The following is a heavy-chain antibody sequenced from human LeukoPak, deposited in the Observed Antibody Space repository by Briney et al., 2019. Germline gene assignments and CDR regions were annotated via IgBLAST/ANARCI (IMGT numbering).Heavy chain of an antibody. D-gene: IGHD1-26*01. V-gene: IGHV1-69*05. J-gene: IGHJ6*03. CDR3: ASHIVGATPYYYYYMDV. CDR1: GGTFSSYA. CDR2: IIPIFGTA. Sequence: GSSVKVSCKASGGTFSSYAISWVRQAPGQGLEWMGGIIPIFGTANYAQKFQGRVTITTDESTSTAYMELSSLRSEDTAAYYCASHIVGATPYYYYYMDVWGKGTTVTVSS.